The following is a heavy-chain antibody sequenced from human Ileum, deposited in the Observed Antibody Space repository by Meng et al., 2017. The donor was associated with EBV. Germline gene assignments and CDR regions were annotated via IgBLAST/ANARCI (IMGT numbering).Heavy chain of an antibody. V-gene: IGHV4-30-4*01. Sequence: GPGRVSPSRTRPPTGTASGSSGDSGSYPWIWVRQPPGKGLRCIGYTYNGWRPYYNPSLKGGVSMSVDTSKNQFSLPLSPVTAADTAVYYCNAYPAGGGGLGSWGQGTLVTVSS. J-gene: IGHJ5*02. D-gene: IGHD3-16*01. CDR3: NAYPAGGGGLGS. CDR1: GSSGDSGSYP. CDR2: TYNGWRP.